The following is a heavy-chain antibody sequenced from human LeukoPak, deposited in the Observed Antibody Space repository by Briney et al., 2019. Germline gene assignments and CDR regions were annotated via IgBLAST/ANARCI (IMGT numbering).Heavy chain of an antibody. CDR3: VRFRDCGGDCYFLAY. V-gene: IGHV4-59*08. CDR2: IYYSGST. D-gene: IGHD2-21*02. J-gene: IGHJ4*02. Sequence: SETLSLTCTVSGGSISSYYWSWIRQPPGQGMEWIGFIYYSGSTNYTPSLRSRVTLSVDTSKNQFSLKLSSVTAADTAVYYCVRFRDCGGDCYFLAYWGQGTLVTVSS. CDR1: GGSISSYY.